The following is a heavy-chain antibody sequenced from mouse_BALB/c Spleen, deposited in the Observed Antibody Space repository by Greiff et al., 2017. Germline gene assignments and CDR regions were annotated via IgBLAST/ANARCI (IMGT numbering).Heavy chain of an antibody. D-gene: IGHD2-4*01. CDR2: IWSGGST. V-gene: IGHV2-2*02. J-gene: IGHJ4*01. CDR1: GFSLTSYG. CDR3: ARSTMITTMDY. Sequence: VQLQQSGPGLVQPSQSLSITCTVSGFSLTSYGVHWVRQSPGKGLEWLGVIWSGGSTGYNAAFISRLSISKDNSKSQVFFKMNSLQANDTAIYYCARSTMITTMDYWGQGTSVTVSS.